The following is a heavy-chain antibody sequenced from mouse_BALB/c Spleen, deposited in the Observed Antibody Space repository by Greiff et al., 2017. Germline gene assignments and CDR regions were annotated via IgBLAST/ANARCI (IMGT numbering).Heavy chain of an antibody. V-gene: IGHV3-2*02. Sequence: EVQLVESGPGLVKPSQSLSLTCTVTGYSITSDYAWNWIRQFPGNKLEWMGYISYSGSTSYNPSLKSRISITRDTSKNQFFLQLNSVTTEDTATYYCARWDDYGGFAYWGQGTLVTVSA. J-gene: IGHJ3*01. CDR3: ARWDDYGGFAY. CDR2: ISYSGST. D-gene: IGHD2-4*01. CDR1: GYSITSDYA.